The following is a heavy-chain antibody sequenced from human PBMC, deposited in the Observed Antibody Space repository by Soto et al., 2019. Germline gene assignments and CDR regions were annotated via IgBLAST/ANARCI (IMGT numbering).Heavy chain of an antibody. CDR3: AIEQSPREPYYFDY. CDR2: ISGSGGST. V-gene: IGHV3-23*01. J-gene: IGHJ4*02. Sequence: EVQLLESGGGLVQPGGSLRLSCAASGFTFSSYAMSCVRKAQEKGLEWVSAISGSGGSTYYADSVKGRFTISRDNSKNTLYVKVNSLRAEDTAVYYWAIEQSPREPYYFDYWGQGTLVPVTS. D-gene: IGHD1-1*01. CDR1: GFTFSSYA.